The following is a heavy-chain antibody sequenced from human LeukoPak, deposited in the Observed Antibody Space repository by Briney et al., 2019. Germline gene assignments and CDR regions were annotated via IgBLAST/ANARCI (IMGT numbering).Heavy chain of an antibody. Sequence: PGGSLRLSCAASGFTFSSYAMSWVRQAPGKGLEWVSAISGSGGSTYYADSVKGRFTISRDNSKNTLYLQMNSLRAEDTALYYCAKDIFASLKAVAGTYAFDIWGQGTMVTVSS. CDR3: AKDIFASLKAVAGTYAFDI. CDR1: GFTFSSYA. J-gene: IGHJ3*02. CDR2: ISGSGGST. D-gene: IGHD6-19*01. V-gene: IGHV3-23*01.